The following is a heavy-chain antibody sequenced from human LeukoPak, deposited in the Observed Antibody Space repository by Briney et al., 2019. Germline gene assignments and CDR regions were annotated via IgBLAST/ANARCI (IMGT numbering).Heavy chain of an antibody. J-gene: IGHJ4*02. Sequence: GGSLRLTCEASGFSLISYGMHWVRQAPGKGLEWVAVIWHDGVNRYYAESVKGRFTISRDTSRNTLYLQMDSLRAEDTAVYYCTSGWYDYWGQGTLVTVSS. D-gene: IGHD6-19*01. V-gene: IGHV3-33*01. CDR1: GFSLISYG. CDR2: IWHDGVNR. CDR3: TSGWYDY.